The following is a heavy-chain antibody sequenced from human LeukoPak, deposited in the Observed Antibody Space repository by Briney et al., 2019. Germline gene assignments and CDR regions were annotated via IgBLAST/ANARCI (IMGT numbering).Heavy chain of an antibody. CDR1: GYTFTGYY. Sequence: GASVTVSCKASGYTFTGYYMHWVRQAPGQGLEWMGWINPNSGGTNYAQKFQGRVTMTRDTSISTAYMELSRLRSDDTAVYYCARGEGGAYGVPSGLGDYWGQGTLVTVSS. J-gene: IGHJ4*02. CDR2: INPNSGGT. CDR3: ARGEGGAYGVPSGLGDY. V-gene: IGHV1-2*02. D-gene: IGHD4-17*01.